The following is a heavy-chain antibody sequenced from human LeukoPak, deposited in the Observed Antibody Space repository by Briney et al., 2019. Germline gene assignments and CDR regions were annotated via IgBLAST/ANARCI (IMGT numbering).Heavy chain of an antibody. D-gene: IGHD3-10*01. CDR1: GYTFTSYG. J-gene: IGHJ4*02. Sequence: GASVKVSCKASGYTFTSYGIGWVRQAPGQGLEWMGWISAYNGNTNYAQKLQGRVTMTTDTSTSTAYMELRSLRSDDTAVYYCARYYGSGSYYLEDYWGQGTLVTVSS. V-gene: IGHV1-18*01. CDR3: ARYYGSGSYYLEDY. CDR2: ISAYNGNT.